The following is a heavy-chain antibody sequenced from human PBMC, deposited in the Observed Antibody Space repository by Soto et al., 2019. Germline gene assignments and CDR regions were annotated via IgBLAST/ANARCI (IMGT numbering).Heavy chain of an antibody. Sequence: PGGSLRLSCAASGFTFSSYSMNWVRQAPGKGLEWVSSISSSSSYIYYADSVKGRFTISRDNAKNSLYLQMNSLRAEDTAVYYCARDRRRDYDSSGYWAHAFDYWGQGTLVTVSS. CDR2: ISSSSSYI. D-gene: IGHD3-22*01. J-gene: IGHJ4*02. V-gene: IGHV3-21*01. CDR1: GFTFSSYS. CDR3: ARDRRRDYDSSGYWAHAFDY.